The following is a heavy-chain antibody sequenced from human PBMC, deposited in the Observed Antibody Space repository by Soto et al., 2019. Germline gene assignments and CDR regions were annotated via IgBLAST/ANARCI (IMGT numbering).Heavy chain of an antibody. CDR2: IDPSDSYT. V-gene: IGHV5-10-1*01. CDR1: GYSFTSYW. D-gene: IGHD3-22*01. CDR3: ARLPYYYDSSGSPFFDL. J-gene: IGHJ2*01. Sequence: GESLKISCKGSGYSFTSYWISWVRQMPGKGLEWMGRIDPSDSYTNYSPSFQGHVTISADKSISTAYLQWSSLKASGTAMYYCARLPYYYDSSGSPFFDLWGRGTLVTVSS.